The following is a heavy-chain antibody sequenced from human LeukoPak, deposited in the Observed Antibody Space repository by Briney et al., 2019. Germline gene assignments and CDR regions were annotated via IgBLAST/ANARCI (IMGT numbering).Heavy chain of an antibody. Sequence: ASVKVSCKASGGTFSSYAISWVRQAPGQGLEWMGGIIPIFGTANYAQKFQGRVTITADESTSTAYMELSSLRSEDTAVYYCARDSSGYNYWYFDLWGRGTLVTVSS. V-gene: IGHV1-69*13. J-gene: IGHJ2*01. CDR3: ARDSSGYNYWYFDL. D-gene: IGHD3-22*01. CDR1: GGTFSSYA. CDR2: IIPIFGTA.